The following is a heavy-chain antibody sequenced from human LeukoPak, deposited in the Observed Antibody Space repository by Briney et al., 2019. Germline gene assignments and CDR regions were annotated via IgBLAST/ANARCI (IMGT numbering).Heavy chain of an antibody. CDR2: ISPYNGNT. CDR3: AREIHGAFDY. V-gene: IGHV1-18*01. Sequence: ASVKVSCKASGYTFLHYDFNWVRQAPGHGLEWVGWISPYNGNTKYKQSLQGRFTMSTDASTTTAYLEMTGLTSADTAVYYCAREIHGAFDYWGQGTVVTVSS. D-gene: IGHD5-18*01. CDR1: GYTFLHYD. J-gene: IGHJ4*02.